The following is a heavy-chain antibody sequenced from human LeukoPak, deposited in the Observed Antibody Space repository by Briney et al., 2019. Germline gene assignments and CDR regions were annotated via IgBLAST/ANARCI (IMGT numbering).Heavy chain of an antibody. D-gene: IGHD2-2*01. CDR1: GYRFISYW. CDR3: ARHWGYCTSTSCPNWFDP. J-gene: IGHJ5*02. CDR2: IDPSNSYT. V-gene: IGHV5-10-1*01. Sequence: PGESLKISCQGSGYRFISYWISWVRQLPGKGLEWMGNIDPSNSYTNYSPSFQGHVTISADKSISTAYLQWSSLKASDTAMYYCARHWGYCTSTSCPNWFDPWGQGTLVTVSS.